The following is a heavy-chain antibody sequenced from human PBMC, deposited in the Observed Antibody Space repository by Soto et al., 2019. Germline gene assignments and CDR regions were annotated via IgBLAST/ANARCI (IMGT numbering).Heavy chain of an antibody. CDR3: TRADLTVTLSVFDP. D-gene: IGHD4-17*01. CDR2: ISDDGSTK. V-gene: IGHV3-30-3*01. CDR1: GFIFSRYF. J-gene: IGHJ5*02. Sequence: QVQLLESGGGVVQPGRSLRLSCAASGFIFSRYFMHWVRQAPGKGLEWVALISDDGSTKYYADSVTGRFTISRDNSKSTLYLQMNSLSADDTAVYYCTRADLTVTLSVFDPWGQGTLVTVS.